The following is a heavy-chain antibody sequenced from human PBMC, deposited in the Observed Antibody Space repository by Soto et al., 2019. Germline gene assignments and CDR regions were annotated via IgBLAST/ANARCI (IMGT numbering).Heavy chain of an antibody. V-gene: IGHV3-33*01. D-gene: IGHD3-3*01. CDR1: GFTFSSYG. Sequence: QVQLVESGGGVVQPGRSLRLSCAASGFTFSSYGMHWVRQAPGKGLEWVAVIWYDGSNKYYADSVKGRFTIARDNSKNTLYLQMNSLRAEDTAVYYRAREPIQRGYYLGLDYFDYWGQGTLVPVSS. CDR3: AREPIQRGYYLGLDYFDY. J-gene: IGHJ4*02. CDR2: IWYDGSNK.